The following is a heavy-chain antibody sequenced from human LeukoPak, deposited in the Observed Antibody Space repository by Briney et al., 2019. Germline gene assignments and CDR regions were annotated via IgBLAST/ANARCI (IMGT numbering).Heavy chain of an antibody. J-gene: IGHJ4*02. V-gene: IGHV3-21*01. CDR1: GFTFSSYS. D-gene: IGHD6-13*01. CDR3: ARAVTATGDFDY. Sequence: GGSLRLSCAASGFTFSSYSMSWVRQAPGTGLEWVSSISTSSSFIYYADSVKGRDTISRENAKNSLYLQMNSLRAEDTAVYYCARAVTATGDFDYWGQGTLVTVSS. CDR2: ISTSSSFI.